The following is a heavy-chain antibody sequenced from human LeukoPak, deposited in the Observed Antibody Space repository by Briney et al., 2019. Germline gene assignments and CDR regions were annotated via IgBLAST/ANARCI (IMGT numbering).Heavy chain of an antibody. CDR2: MNPNSGNT. J-gene: IGHJ5*02. D-gene: IGHD6-19*01. CDR3: ARGDSGWYQTLNWFDP. Sequence: APVKVSCKASGYTFTSYDINWVRQATGQGLEWMGWMNPNSGNTGYAQKFQGRVTMTRNTSISTAYMELSSLRSEDTAVYYCARGDSGWYQTLNWFDPWGQGTLVTVSS. V-gene: IGHV1-8*01. CDR1: GYTFTSYD.